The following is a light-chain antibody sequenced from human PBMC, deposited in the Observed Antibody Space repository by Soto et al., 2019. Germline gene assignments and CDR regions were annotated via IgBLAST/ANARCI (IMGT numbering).Light chain of an antibody. CDR3: QQYNVYWT. CDR1: QSINIW. V-gene: IGKV1-5*03. J-gene: IGKJ1*01. Sequence: DIQMTQSPSTLSASVGDRVTITCRASQSINIWLAWYQQKPGRAPNLLIYKASTLESGVPSRFSGSGSGTEFTLTISGLQPDDFATYYCQQYNVYWTFGQGTK. CDR2: KAS.